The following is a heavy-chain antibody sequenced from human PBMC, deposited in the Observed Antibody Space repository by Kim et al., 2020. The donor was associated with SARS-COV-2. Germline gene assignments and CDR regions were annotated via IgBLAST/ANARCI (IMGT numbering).Heavy chain of an antibody. CDR2: INSEGSTT. Sequence: GGSLRLSCAASGFTFSSHWMHWVRPVPGKGLVRVSGINSEGSTTTYADSVKGRCTISRDNAKNTLYLQLNSLRAEDTAMYYCARGALTTPRSAFDIWGQGPMVT. CDR1: GFTFSSHW. CDR3: ARGALTTPRSAFDI. V-gene: IGHV3-74*01. D-gene: IGHD2-15*01. J-gene: IGHJ3*02.